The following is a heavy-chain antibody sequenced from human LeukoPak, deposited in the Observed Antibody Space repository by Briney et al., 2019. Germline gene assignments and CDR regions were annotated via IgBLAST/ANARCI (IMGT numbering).Heavy chain of an antibody. D-gene: IGHD6-19*01. Sequence: ASVKVSCKASGYTFTGYYMHWVRQAPGQGLEWMGWINPDTGDTNYAQKFQGRVTMTRDTSISTAYMDLSSLRSDDTAVYYCARDYGSNWFQYWGQGTLVTVSS. V-gene: IGHV1-2*02. CDR2: INPDTGDT. CDR1: GYTFTGYY. J-gene: IGHJ5*01. CDR3: ARDYGSNWFQY.